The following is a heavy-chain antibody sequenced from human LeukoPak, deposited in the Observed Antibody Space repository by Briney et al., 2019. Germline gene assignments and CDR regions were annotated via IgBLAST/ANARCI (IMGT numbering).Heavy chain of an antibody. D-gene: IGHD1-26*01. CDR2: ISDSGRT. CDR3: ARDFIVGASGGAFDI. CDR1: GVSISSYY. J-gene: IGHJ3*02. Sequence: SETLSLTCTVSGVSISSYYWSWIQQSPGKGLEWIGYISDSGRTNYSPSLKSRVTISVDTSKNQFSLMLSSVTAADTAVYYCARDFIVGASGGAFDIWGQGTMVTVSS. V-gene: IGHV4-59*01.